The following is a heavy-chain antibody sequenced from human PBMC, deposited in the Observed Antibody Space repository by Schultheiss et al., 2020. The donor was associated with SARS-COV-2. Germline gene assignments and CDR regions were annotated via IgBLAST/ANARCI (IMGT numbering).Heavy chain of an antibody. D-gene: IGHD2-8*01. V-gene: IGHV4-59*08. Sequence: SQTLSLTCTVSGGSISSYYWSWIRQPPGKGLEWIGYIYYSGSTNYNPSLKSRVTISVDTSKNQFSLKLSSVTAADTAVYYCARHARGYCTNGGCYTTGCLDYWGQGTMVTVSS. CDR2: IYYSGST. J-gene: IGHJ4*02. CDR1: GGSISSYY. CDR3: ARHARGYCTNGGCYTTGCLDY.